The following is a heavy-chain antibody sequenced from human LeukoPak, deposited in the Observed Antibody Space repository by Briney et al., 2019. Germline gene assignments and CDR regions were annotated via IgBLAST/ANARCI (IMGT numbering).Heavy chain of an antibody. J-gene: IGHJ3*02. CDR3: ARDTGSSDAFDI. CDR1: GFTFSSYG. D-gene: IGHD1-26*01. V-gene: IGHV3-33*01. Sequence: GRSLRLSCAASGFTFSSYGMYWVSEAPGPGLEWEAVIWNDGSNKSYEDSVKSRFTNSRDNSKNTLYLQMNSLRAEDTAVYYCARDTGSSDAFDIWGQGTMVTVSS. CDR2: IWNDGSNK.